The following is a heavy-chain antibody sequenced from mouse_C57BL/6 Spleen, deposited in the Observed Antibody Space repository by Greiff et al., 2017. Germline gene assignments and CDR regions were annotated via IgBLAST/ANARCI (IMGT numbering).Heavy chain of an antibody. D-gene: IGHD1-1*01. CDR2: IDPEDGDT. CDR3: TTEATVVATGDVDY. Sequence: VQLQQSGAELVRPGASVKLSCTASGFNIKDYYMHWVKQRPEQGLEWIGRIDPEDGDTEYAPKFQGKATMTADTSSNTAYLQLSSLTSEDTAVYYCTTEATVVATGDVDYWGQGTTLTVSS. J-gene: IGHJ2*01. V-gene: IGHV14-1*01. CDR1: GFNIKDYY.